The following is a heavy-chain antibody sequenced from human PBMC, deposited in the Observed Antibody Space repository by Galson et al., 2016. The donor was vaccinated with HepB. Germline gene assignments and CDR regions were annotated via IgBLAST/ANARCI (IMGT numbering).Heavy chain of an antibody. D-gene: IGHD2-2*01. J-gene: IGHJ4*02. CDR3: ARTWTNSDTSSTSCYANDY. Sequence: QSGAEVKKPGESLRISCKGSGYSFTTYWISWVRQMPGKGLEWMGIIYPGDSDTRYSPSFQGQVTISVDKSIGTAYLQWGSLKASDTAMYYCARTWTNSDTSSTSCYANDYWGQGTLVTVSS. V-gene: IGHV5-51*01. CDR2: IYPGDSDT. CDR1: GYSFTTYW.